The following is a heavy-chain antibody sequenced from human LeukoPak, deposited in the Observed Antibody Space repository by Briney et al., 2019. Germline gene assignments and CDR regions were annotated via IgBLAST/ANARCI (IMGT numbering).Heavy chain of an antibody. CDR3: ATSYYYDSSGYYEDWFDP. D-gene: IGHD3-22*01. CDR1: GGSISSGSYY. CDR2: IYTSGST. J-gene: IGHJ5*02. V-gene: IGHV4-61*02. Sequence: SETLSLTCTVSGGSISSGSYYWSWIRQPAGKGLEWIGRIYTSGSTNYNLPLKSRVTISVDTSKNQFSLKLSSVTAADTAVYYCATSYYYDSSGYYEDWFDPWGQGTLVTVSS.